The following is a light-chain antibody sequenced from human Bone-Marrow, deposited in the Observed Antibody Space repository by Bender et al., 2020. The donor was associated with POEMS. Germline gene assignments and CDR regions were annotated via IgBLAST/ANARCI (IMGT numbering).Light chain of an antibody. CDR3: SSYTTTNTWV. V-gene: IGLV2-14*01. J-gene: IGLJ3*02. CDR1: NSDVGAYNY. CDR2: DVS. Sequence: QSALTQPASVSGSLGQSIILSCTGTNSDVGAYNYVSWYQQHPGKAPKLMIYDVSNRPSGVSNRFSGSKSGNTASLTISGLRAEDEADYYCSSYTTTNTWVFGGGTKLTVL.